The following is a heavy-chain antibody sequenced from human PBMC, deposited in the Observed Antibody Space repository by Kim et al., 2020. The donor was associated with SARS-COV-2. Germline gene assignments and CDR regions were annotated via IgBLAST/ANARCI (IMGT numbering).Heavy chain of an antibody. V-gene: IGHV3-48*04. CDR1: GFTFSSYS. CDR3: ARGSTGLFDY. D-gene: IGHD4-4*01. J-gene: IGHJ4*02. Sequence: GGSLRLSCAASGFTFSSYSMNWVRQAPGKGLEWVSYISSSSSTIYYADSVKGRFTISRDNAKNSLYLQMNSLRAEDTAVYYCARGSTGLFDYWGQGTLVTVSS. CDR2: ISSSSSTI.